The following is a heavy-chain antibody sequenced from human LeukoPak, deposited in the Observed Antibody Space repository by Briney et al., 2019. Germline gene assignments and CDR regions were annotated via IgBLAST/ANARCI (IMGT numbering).Heavy chain of an antibody. CDR3: ARLPLDVVVTDDAFDI. CDR2: INHSGST. J-gene: IGHJ3*02. V-gene: IGHV4-34*01. Sequence: PSETLSLTCAVYGGSFSGYYWSWIRQPPGKGLEWIGEINHSGSTDYNASLKSRITISVDTSKNQFSLKLSSVTAADTAVYYCARLPLDVVVTDDAFDIWGQGTMVTVSS. D-gene: IGHD2-21*02. CDR1: GGSFSGYY.